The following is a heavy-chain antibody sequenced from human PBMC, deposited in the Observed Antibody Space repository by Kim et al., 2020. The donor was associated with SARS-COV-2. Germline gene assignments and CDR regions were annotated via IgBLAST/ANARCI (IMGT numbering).Heavy chain of an antibody. V-gene: IGHV3-7*01. J-gene: IGHJ4*02. Sequence: GGSLRLSCVASGFTFSTFWMSWVRQAPGKGLEWVANINQHGSETKYVDSVKGRFTIFRDNGKDSVYLQMNNLRAEDRAVYYCARDAWAQGWTDGFDYWGQGTLVTVYS. D-gene: IGHD1-26*01. CDR2: INQHGSET. CDR3: ARDAWAQGWTDGFDY. CDR1: GFTFSTFW.